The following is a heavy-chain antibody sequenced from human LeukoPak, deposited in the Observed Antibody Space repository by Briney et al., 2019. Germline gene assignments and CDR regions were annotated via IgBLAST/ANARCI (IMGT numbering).Heavy chain of an antibody. V-gene: IGHV7-4-1*02. CDR3: ARETGDRAFDY. J-gene: IGHJ4*02. CDR2: INTNTGNP. D-gene: IGHD7-27*01. CDR1: GYTFTGYY. Sequence: ASVKVSCKASGYTFTGYYMHWVRQAPGQGLEWMGWINTNTGNPTYAQGFTGRFVFSLDTSVSTAYLQISSLKAEDTAVYYCARETGDRAFDYWGQGTLVTVSS.